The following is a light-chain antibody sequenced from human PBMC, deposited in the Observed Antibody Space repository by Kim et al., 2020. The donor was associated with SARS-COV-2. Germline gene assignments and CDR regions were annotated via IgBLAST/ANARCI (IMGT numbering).Light chain of an antibody. CDR1: QDISNY. CDR3: QQYDNLLPGT. V-gene: IGKV1-33*01. CDR2: DAS. J-gene: IGKJ2*01. Sequence: ASVGDRVTITCQASQDISNYLNWYQQKPGKAPKLLTYDASNLETGVPSRFSGSGSGTDFTFTISSLQPEDIATYYCQQYDNLLPGTFGQGTKLEI.